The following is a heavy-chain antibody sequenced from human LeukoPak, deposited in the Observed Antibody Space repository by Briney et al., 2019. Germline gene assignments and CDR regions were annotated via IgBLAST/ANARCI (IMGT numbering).Heavy chain of an antibody. CDR1: VYTFTGYY. D-gene: IGHD6-6*01. V-gene: IGHV1-2*02. Sequence: GASVKVSCKASVYTFTGYYMHWVRQAPGQGLEWMGWINPNSGGTNYAQKFQGRVTMTRDTSISTAYMELSRLRSDDTAVYYCARKYSSSSAMGYWGQGTLVTVSS. J-gene: IGHJ4*02. CDR2: INPNSGGT. CDR3: ARKYSSSSAMGY.